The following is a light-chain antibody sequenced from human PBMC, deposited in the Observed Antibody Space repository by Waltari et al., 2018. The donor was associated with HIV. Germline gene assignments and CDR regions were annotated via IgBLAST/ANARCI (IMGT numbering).Light chain of an antibody. CDR3: QQYNNWPRT. J-gene: IGKJ1*01. V-gene: IGKV3-15*01. CDR2: GAS. CDR1: ESVISN. Sequence: ERVLTQPPATLSVSPGERAPLPCRASESVISNLAWYQQKPGQPPRLLIYGASTRATGIPARFSASGSGTDFTLTISSLQSEDFAVYYCQQYNNWPRTFGQGTKVEIK.